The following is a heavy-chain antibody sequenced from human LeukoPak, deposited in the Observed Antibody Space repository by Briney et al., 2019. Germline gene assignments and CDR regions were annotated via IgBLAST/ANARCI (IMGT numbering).Heavy chain of an antibody. D-gene: IGHD2-2*01. CDR1: GFTFSSYA. Sequence: GRSLRLSCAASGFTFSSYAMHWVRQAPGKGLEWVAVISYDGSNKYYADSVKGRFTISRDNAKNSLYLQMNSLRAEDTAVYYCARDNLHCSSTSCYDWFDPWGQGTLVTVSS. CDR3: ARDNLHCSSTSCYDWFDP. CDR2: ISYDGSNK. J-gene: IGHJ5*02. V-gene: IGHV3-30-3*01.